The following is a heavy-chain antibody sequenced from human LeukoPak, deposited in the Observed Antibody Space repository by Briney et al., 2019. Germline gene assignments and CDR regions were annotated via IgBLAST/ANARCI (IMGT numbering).Heavy chain of an antibody. CDR3: AKVRSRYYDSSGYAREFDC. D-gene: IGHD3-22*01. V-gene: IGHV3-23*01. CDR1: GFTFSSYA. Sequence: GGSLRLSCAASGFTFSSYAMSWVRQAPGKGLEWVSAISGSGGSTYYADSVKGRFTISRDNSKNTLYLQMNSLRAEDTAVYYCAKVRSRYYDSSGYAREFDCWGQGTLVTVSS. CDR2: ISGSGGST. J-gene: IGHJ4*02.